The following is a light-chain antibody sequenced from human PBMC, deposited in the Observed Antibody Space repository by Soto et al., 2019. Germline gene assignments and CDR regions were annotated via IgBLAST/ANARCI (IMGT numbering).Light chain of an antibody. CDR3: QQRSNWPPIT. V-gene: IGKV3D-20*02. J-gene: IGKJ5*01. CDR2: DAS. CDR1: QSVSSSY. Sequence: EIVLTQSPGTLSFSPGEGATLSCRASQSVSSSYLAWYQQKPGQAPRLLIYDASNRATGIPARFSGSGSGTDFTLTISSLEPEDFAVYYCQQRSNWPPITFGQGTRLEIK.